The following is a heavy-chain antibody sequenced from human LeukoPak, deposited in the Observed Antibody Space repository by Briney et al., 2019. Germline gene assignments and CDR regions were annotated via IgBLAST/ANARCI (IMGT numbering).Heavy chain of an antibody. Sequence: PGRSLRLSCAASGFTFSSYEMNWVRQAPGKGLEGVSYISSSGSTIYYADSVKGRFTISRDNAKNSLYLQMNSLRAEDTAVYYCARADDYLSYFNYWGQGTLVTVSS. CDR3: ARADDYLSYFNY. J-gene: IGHJ4*02. D-gene: IGHD4-11*01. V-gene: IGHV3-48*03. CDR2: ISSSGSTI. CDR1: GFTFSSYE.